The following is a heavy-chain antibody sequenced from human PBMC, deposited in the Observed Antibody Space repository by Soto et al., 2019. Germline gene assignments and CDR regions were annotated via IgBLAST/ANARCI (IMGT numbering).Heavy chain of an antibody. CDR3: ARDEGGSGWFGWLGP. CDR2: IIPIFGTE. CDR1: GGNFKNYA. J-gene: IGHJ5*02. D-gene: IGHD6-19*01. Sequence: QVQLVQSGAEVKKPRSSVKVSCKTSGGNFKNYAINWVRQAPGQGLEWMGGIIPIFGTENYAQKFQGRVTISADESTSTAYMELNSLRSDDTAVYYCARDEGGSGWFGWLGPWGQGTLVTVSS. V-gene: IGHV1-69*01.